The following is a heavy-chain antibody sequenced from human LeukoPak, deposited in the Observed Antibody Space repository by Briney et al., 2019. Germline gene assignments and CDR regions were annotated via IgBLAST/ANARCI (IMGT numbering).Heavy chain of an antibody. Sequence: GGSLRLSCAASGFTFSRYSMNWVRQAPGKGLEWVSYISSSGSAIYYADSVKGRFTTSRDNAKNSLYLQMNSLRAEDTAVYYCAGTPYDYVWGTYRPNFDYWGQGTLVTVSS. V-gene: IGHV3-48*01. J-gene: IGHJ4*02. D-gene: IGHD3-16*02. CDR3: AGTPYDYVWGTYRPNFDY. CDR2: ISSSGSAI. CDR1: GFTFSRYS.